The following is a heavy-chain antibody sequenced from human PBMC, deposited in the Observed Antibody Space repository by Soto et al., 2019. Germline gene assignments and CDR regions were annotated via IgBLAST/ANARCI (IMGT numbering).Heavy chain of an antibody. CDR2: IIPIFGTA. D-gene: IGHD3-22*01. V-gene: IGHV1-69*13. CDR3: ARDLFYYDSSGYYPGVGYYGMDV. CDR1: GGTFSSYA. Sequence: SVKVSCKASGGTFSSYAISWVRQAPGQGLEWMGGIIPIFGTANYAQKFQGRVTITADESTSTAYMELSSLRSEDTAVYYCARDLFYYDSSGYYPGVGYYGMDVWGQGTTVTVSS. J-gene: IGHJ6*02.